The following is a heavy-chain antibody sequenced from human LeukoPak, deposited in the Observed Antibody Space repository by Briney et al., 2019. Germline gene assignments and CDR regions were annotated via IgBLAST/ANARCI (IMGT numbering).Heavy chain of an antibody. Sequence: GGSLRLSCAASGFTFSSYAMHWVRRAPGKGLEWVAVISYDGSNKYYADSVKGRFTISRDNSKNTLYLQMNSLRAEDTAVYYCARGFTVTTSVDYWGQGTLVTVSS. CDR2: ISYDGSNK. CDR3: ARGFTVTTSVDY. CDR1: GFTFSSYA. D-gene: IGHD4-17*01. J-gene: IGHJ4*02. V-gene: IGHV3-30-3*01.